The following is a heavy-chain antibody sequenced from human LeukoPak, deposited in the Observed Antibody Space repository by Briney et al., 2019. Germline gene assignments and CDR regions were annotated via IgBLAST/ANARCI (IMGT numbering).Heavy chain of an antibody. CDR3: ARAGYIMIGAFDI. Sequence: GGALRLSCVVSGFRVIDYYMSWLRQAPGKGLEWVSYISSSGSTIYYADSVKGRFTISRDNAKNSLYLQMNSLRADDTAVYYCARAGYIMIGAFDIWGQGTMVTVSS. J-gene: IGHJ3*02. V-gene: IGHV3-11*01. D-gene: IGHD3-16*01. CDR2: ISSSGSTI. CDR1: GFRVIDYY.